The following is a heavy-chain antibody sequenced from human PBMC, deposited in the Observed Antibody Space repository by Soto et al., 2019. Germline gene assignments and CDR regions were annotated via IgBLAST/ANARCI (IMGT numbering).Heavy chain of an antibody. D-gene: IGHD6-13*01. CDR3: ARTSAAGKYYYGMDV. V-gene: IGHV5-51*01. CDR2: IYPGDSET. CDR1: GYTFTSNW. J-gene: IGHJ6*02. Sequence: GESLKISCKGPGYTFTSNWIGWVRQMPGKGLEWMGIIYPGDSETRYSPSFQGQVTISADKSISTAYLQWSSLKASDTAMYYCARTSAAGKYYYGMDVWGQGTTVTVSS.